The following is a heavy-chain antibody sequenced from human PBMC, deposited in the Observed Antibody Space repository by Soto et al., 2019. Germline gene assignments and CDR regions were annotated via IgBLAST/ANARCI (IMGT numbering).Heavy chain of an antibody. V-gene: IGHV1-8*01. CDR2: MNPNSGNT. Sequence: GASVKVSCKASGYTFTSYDINWVRQATGQGLEWMGWMNPNSGNTGYAQKFQGRVTMTRNTSISTAYMELSSLRSEDTAVYYCASASYDFWSGYYAGWFDPWGQGTLVTVSS. J-gene: IGHJ5*02. CDR3: ASASYDFWSGYYAGWFDP. CDR1: GYTFTSYD. D-gene: IGHD3-3*01.